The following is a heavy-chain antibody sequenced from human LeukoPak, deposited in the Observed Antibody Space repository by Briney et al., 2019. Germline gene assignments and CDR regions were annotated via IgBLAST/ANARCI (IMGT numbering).Heavy chain of an antibody. CDR3: VRGAYAKEELAPPGWDY. CDR1: GGTFSSYA. J-gene: IGHJ4*02. Sequence: ASVKVSCKASGGTFSSYAISWVRQAPGQGLEWMGIINPSIGSTSYAQKFQARVTMTRDTSTSTVYMELSSLRTEDTAVYYCVRGAYAKEELAPPGWDYWGQGTLVTVSS. V-gene: IGHV1-46*01. CDR2: INPSIGST. D-gene: IGHD1-26*01.